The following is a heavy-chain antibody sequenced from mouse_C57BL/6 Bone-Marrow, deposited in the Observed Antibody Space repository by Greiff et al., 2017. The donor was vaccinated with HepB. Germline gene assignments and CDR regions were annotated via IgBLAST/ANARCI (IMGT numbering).Heavy chain of an antibody. Sequence: QVQLKQPGAELVKPGASVKLSCKASGYTFTSYWMHWVKQRPGRGLEWIGRIDPNSGGTKYNEKFKSKATLTVDKPSSTAYMQLSSLTSEDSAVYYCARDDGYYVSAYWGQGTLVTVSA. D-gene: IGHD2-3*01. CDR1: GYTFTSYW. CDR2: IDPNSGGT. CDR3: ARDDGYYVSAY. J-gene: IGHJ3*01. V-gene: IGHV1-72*01.